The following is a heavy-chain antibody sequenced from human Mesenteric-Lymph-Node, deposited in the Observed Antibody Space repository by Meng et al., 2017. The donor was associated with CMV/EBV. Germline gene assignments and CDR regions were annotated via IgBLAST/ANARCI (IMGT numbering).Heavy chain of an antibody. Sequence: GESLKISCAASGFTFSSYWMTWVRQAPGKGLEWVANIRPDGSDKYYVDSVKGRFTIFRDNVKNSLYLQMDSLRAEDTAVYYCARKYSGSDHWGQGTLVTVSS. CDR2: IRPDGSDK. CDR1: GFTFSSYW. CDR3: ARKYSGSDH. V-gene: IGHV3-7*01. D-gene: IGHD1-26*01. J-gene: IGHJ5*02.